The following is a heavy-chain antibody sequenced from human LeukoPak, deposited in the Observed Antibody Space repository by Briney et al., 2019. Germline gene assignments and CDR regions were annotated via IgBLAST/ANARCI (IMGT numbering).Heavy chain of an antibody. CDR1: GGSISSGDYY. Sequence: PSETLSLTCTVSGGSISSGDYYWGWIRQPPGKGLEWIGYIYYSGSTYYNSSLKSRVTISADTSKNQFSLKLSSVTAADTAVYYCPGGRVFWAVYGSFAYWGQEPLVTVSS. V-gene: IGHV4-30-4*08. J-gene: IGHJ4*02. CDR2: IYYSGST. D-gene: IGHD3-3*01. CDR3: PGGRVFWAVYGSFAY.